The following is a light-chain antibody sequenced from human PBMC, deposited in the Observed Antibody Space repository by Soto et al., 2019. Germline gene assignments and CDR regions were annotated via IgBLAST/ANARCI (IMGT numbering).Light chain of an antibody. J-gene: IGKJ5*01. V-gene: IGKV3-15*01. CDR1: QSVSHN. CDR2: GAS. CDR3: QQHNNRPPLT. Sequence: EIVMTQSPATLSVSPVERATLSCRASQSVSHNLAWYHQKPGQAPRLLIYGASTRATDIPARFSGSGSGTEFTLTISSRQSEDFAVYYCQQHNNRPPLTFDQGTGLEIK.